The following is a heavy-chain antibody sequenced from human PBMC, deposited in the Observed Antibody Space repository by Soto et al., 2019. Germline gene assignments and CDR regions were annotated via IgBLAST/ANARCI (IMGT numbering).Heavy chain of an antibody. CDR2: VNHSGST. Sequence: SETLSLTCAVYGGSFSGYYWSWIRQPPGKGLEWIGEVNHSGSTNYNPSLKSRVTISVDTSKNQLSLKLSSVTAADTAVYYCARGRSIAAPFSLKAHWFDPWGQGTLVTVSS. J-gene: IGHJ5*02. V-gene: IGHV4-34*01. CDR1: GGSFSGYY. D-gene: IGHD6-25*01. CDR3: ARGRSIAAPFSLKAHWFDP.